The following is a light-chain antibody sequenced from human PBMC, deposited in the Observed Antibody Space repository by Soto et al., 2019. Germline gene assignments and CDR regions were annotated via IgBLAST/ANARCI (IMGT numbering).Light chain of an antibody. CDR3: LVIYTGVGEV. CDR2: DTS. J-gene: IGLJ1*01. Sequence: QAVVTQEPSLTVSPGGTVTLTCGSSTGAVTSSHYPHWFQQKPGQAPRTLIYDTSIKHSWTPARFSGSLLGGKAALTLSGAQPEDEADYYCLVIYTGVGEVFGTGTKLTVL. V-gene: IGLV7-46*01. CDR1: TGAVTSSHY.